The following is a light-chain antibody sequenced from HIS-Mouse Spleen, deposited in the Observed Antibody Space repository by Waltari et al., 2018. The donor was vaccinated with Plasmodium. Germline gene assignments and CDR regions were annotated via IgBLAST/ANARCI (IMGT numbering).Light chain of an antibody. J-gene: IGLJ3*02. CDR1: AFPKKY. V-gene: IGLV3-10*01. CDR3: YSTDSSGNHRV. CDR2: EDS. Sequence: SYELTQPPSVSVSPGQTARITCSGDAFPKKYAYWYQQKSGHAPVLVIYEDSKRPPGIPERFSGSSSGTMATLTISGAQVEDEADYYCYSTDSSGNHRVFGGGTKLTVL.